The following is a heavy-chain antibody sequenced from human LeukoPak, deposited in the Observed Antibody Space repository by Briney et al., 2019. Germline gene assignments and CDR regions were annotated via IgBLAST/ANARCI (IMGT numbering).Heavy chain of an antibody. V-gene: IGHV4-31*02. CDR3: ARDYYGSGSYPNWFDP. CDR1: Y. CDR2: IYYSATT. Sequence: YGSWXXXHXGKGLEXIGYIYYSATTYYNPSLKSRFTISVNTSKNQFSLKLSSVTAADTAVYYCARDYYGSGSYPNWFDPWGQGTLVTVSS. D-gene: IGHD3-10*01. J-gene: IGHJ5*02.